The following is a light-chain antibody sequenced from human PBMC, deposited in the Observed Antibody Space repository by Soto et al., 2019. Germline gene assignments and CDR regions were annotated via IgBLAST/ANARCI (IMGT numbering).Light chain of an antibody. CDR3: QQYDSSPWT. CDR1: QSVSRNY. Sequence: EIVLTQSPGTLSLSPGERATLSCRTSQSVSRNYLAWYQQKPGQAPRLFIYGASSRAAGIPDRFSGFGSGTDFTLTISRLEPDDLAVYYCQQYDSSPWTFGQGTKVEVK. J-gene: IGKJ1*01. V-gene: IGKV3-20*01. CDR2: GAS.